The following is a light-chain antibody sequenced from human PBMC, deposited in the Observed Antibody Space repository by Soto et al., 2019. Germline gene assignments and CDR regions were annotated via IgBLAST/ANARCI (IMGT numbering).Light chain of an antibody. CDR1: QSVRSY. CDR2: DAS. J-gene: IGKJ5*01. CDR3: QQRSNWPL. Sequence: EIVLTQSPATLSLSPGERATLSCRASQSVRSYLAWYQQKPGQAPRLLIYDASNRATGIPARFSGSGSGTDFPLTISSLAPEDFAVYYCQQRSNWPLFGQGTRLEIK. V-gene: IGKV3-11*01.